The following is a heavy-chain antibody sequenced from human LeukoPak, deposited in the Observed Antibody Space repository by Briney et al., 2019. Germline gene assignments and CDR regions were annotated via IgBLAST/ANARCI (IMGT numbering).Heavy chain of an antibody. J-gene: IGHJ5*02. Sequence: GASVKVSCRASGYTFTSYAMNWVRQAPGQGLEWMGWINTNTGNPTYAQGFTGRFVFSLDTSVTTAFLQISSLKAEDTAVYYCAATYSVSNIGWFDPWGQGTLVTVSS. D-gene: IGHD1-26*01. V-gene: IGHV7-4-1*02. CDR1: GYTFTSYA. CDR2: INTNTGNP. CDR3: AATYSVSNIGWFDP.